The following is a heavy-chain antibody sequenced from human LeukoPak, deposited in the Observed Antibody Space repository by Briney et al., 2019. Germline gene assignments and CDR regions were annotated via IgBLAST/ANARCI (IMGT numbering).Heavy chain of an antibody. CDR2: INPSGGST. V-gene: IGHV1-46*01. CDR1: GYTFTSYY. CDR3: ARVNHSPLGDYSNLNRGYYYMDV. J-gene: IGHJ6*03. Sequence: GASVKVSCKASGYTFTSYYMHWVRQAPGQELEWMGIINPSGGSTSYAQKFQGRVTMSRDTSTSTVYMELSSLRSEDTAVYYCARVNHSPLGDYSNLNRGYYYMDVWGKGTTVTVSS. D-gene: IGHD4-11*01.